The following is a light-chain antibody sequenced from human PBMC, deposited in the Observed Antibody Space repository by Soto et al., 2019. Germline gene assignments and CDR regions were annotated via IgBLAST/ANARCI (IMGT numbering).Light chain of an antibody. Sequence: QSALTQPASVSGSPGQSITISCTGTSSDVGGYNYVSWYQQHPGKAPKLLIYEVSDRPSGVSNRFSGSKSGNSASLTISGLQAEYEADYYCSSYTSSSTLTVVFGTGTKVTVL. J-gene: IGLJ1*01. CDR1: SSDVGGYNY. CDR3: SSYTSSSTLTVV. V-gene: IGLV2-14*01. CDR2: EVS.